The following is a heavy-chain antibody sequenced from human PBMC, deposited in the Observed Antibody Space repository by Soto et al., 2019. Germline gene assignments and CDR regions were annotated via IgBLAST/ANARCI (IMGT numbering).Heavy chain of an antibody. V-gene: IGHV3-30-3*01. CDR2: ISYDGSNK. Sequence: WGSLRLSCAASGFTFSSYARHWVRQAPGKGLEWVAVISYDGSNKYYADSVKGRFTISRDNSKNTLYLQMNSLSAEDTAVYYFASDRSVEGPDRPGNWFDPWGQRTLVTDS. D-gene: IGHD6-25*01. CDR3: ASDRSVEGPDRPGNWFDP. CDR1: GFTFSSYA. J-gene: IGHJ5*02.